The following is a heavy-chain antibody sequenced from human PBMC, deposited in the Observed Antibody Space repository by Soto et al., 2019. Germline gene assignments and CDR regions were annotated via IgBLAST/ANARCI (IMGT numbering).Heavy chain of an antibody. D-gene: IGHD6-13*01. CDR1: GFTFRSFT. CDR2: ISSNSAYI. V-gene: IGHV3-21*01. CDR3: TRDASRDSSARGWFDP. J-gene: IGHJ5*02. Sequence: GGSLRLSCAAYGFTFRSFTMNWVRQAPGKGLEWVSTISSNSAYIYYTDALRGRFTISRDNAKNSLHLQMNSLRAEDTAVYYCTRDASRDSSARGWFDPWGPGTLVTVSS.